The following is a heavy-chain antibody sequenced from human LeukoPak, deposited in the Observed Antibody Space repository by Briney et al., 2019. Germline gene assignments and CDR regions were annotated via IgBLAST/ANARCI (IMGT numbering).Heavy chain of an antibody. V-gene: IGHV3-48*03. CDR2: INSGGTTI. Sequence: GGSLRLSCAASGFTFSNYEMNWVRQAPGRGLEWVSYINSGGTTIYYADSVKGRFTISRDNAKNSLYLQMNSLRAEDTAVYYCARDGGNGDYFYWGQGTLVTVSS. J-gene: IGHJ4*02. CDR1: GFTFSNYE. CDR3: ARDGGNGDYFY. D-gene: IGHD4-17*01.